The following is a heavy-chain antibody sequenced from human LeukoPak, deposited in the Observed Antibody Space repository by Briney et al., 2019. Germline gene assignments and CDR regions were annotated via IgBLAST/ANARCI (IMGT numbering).Heavy chain of an antibody. CDR1: GFTFSSYE. CDR2: ISSSGSTI. J-gene: IGHJ4*02. Sequence: PGGSLRLSCAASGFTFSSYEMNWARQAPGKGLEWVSYISSSGSTIYYADSVKGRFTISRDNSKNTLYLQMNSLRAEDTAVYYCAKDSKTPYYYDHWGQGTLVTVSS. V-gene: IGHV3-48*03. CDR3: AKDSKTPYYYDH.